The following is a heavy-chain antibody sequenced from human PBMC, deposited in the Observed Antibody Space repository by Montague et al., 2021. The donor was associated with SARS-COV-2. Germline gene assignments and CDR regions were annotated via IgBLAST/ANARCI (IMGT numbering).Heavy chain of an antibody. D-gene: IGHD3-16*02. V-gene: IGHV3-48*03. CDR1: GFTFSYHD. CDR2: ISTSAYTT. CDR3: TRDYRSVVGDGLDI. Sequence: SLRLSCAASGFTFSYHDMNWVRLAPGKGPEWISYISTSAYTTSYAGSVKGRFTISGDNGKNSLYLQMNSLRVEDTAVYYCTRDYRSVVGDGLDIWGQGTKVTVSS. J-gene: IGHJ3*02.